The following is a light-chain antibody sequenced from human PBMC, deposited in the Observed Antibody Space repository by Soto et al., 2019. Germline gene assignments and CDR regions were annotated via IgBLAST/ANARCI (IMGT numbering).Light chain of an antibody. CDR1: QSVSSY. CDR3: QQRSNWPPE. V-gene: IGKV3-11*01. Sequence: EIVLTQSPATLSLPPGERATLSCRASQSVSSYLAWYQQKPGQAPRLLIYDPSNSATGTPARFSGSVSGTDFTLTISSLGPEDLAVYYCQQRSNWPPEFGHGTKVDIK. J-gene: IGKJ1*01. CDR2: DPS.